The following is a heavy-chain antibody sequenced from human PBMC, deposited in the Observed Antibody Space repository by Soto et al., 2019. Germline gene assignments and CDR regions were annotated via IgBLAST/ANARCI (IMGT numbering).Heavy chain of an antibody. CDR2: IQSEIDGGTA. D-gene: IGHD4-17*01. CDR3: TTDYGWAFGI. J-gene: IGHJ3*02. V-gene: IGHV3-15*01. Sequence: EVQLVASGGGLVKPGESLRLSCAASGFTLTNARMTWVRQAPGKGLEWVGRIQSEIDGGTADYPAAVKGRFTISRDDSKPTLHRQLNSLKTEDTAVYYCTTDYGWAFGIWGQGTMVTVFS. CDR1: GFTLTNAR.